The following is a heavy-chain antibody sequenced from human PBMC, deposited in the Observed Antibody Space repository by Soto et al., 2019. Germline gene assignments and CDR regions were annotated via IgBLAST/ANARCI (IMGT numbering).Heavy chain of an antibody. CDR2: IYYSGST. CDR3: ARGYYDFWSGYYSGRYFDY. Sequence: SETLSLTCTVSGGSISSGDYYWSWIRQPPGKGLEWIGYIYYSGSTYYNPSLKSRVTISVDTSKNQFSLKLNSVTAADTAVYYCARGYYDFWSGYYSGRYFDYWGQGTLVTVSS. D-gene: IGHD3-3*01. CDR1: GGSISSGDYY. J-gene: IGHJ4*02. V-gene: IGHV4-30-4*01.